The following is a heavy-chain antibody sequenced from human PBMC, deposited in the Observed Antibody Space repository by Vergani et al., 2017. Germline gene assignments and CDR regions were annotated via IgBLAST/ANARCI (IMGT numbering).Heavy chain of an antibody. CDR2: IYYSWST. CDR3: ARYYDCWSGYYAHYGMDV. D-gene: IGHD3-3*01. CDR1: GGSISSYY. V-gene: IGHV4-59*01. J-gene: IGHJ6*02. Sequence: QVQLQESGPGLVKPSETLSLTCTVSGGSISSYYWSWIRQPPGKGLEWIGYIYYSWSTNYNPSLKSRVTISVDTSKNQFSLKLSSVTAADTAGYYCARYYDCWSGYYAHYGMDVWGQGTTVTVSS.